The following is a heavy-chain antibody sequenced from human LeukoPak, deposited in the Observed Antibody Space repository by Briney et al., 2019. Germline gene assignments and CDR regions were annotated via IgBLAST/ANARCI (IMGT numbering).Heavy chain of an antibody. D-gene: IGHD6-19*01. CDR3: VRDGSGPTPFDS. CDR2: MNPNSANT. Sequence: ASVKVSCKASGYTFTSFDINWVRQTTGQGLEWMGWMNPNSANTGYAQKFQGRVTMTRDTSISTAYMELRSLRPEDTAVYFCVRDGSGPTPFDSWGQGTLVTVSS. CDR1: GYTFTSFD. J-gene: IGHJ4*02. V-gene: IGHV1-8*01.